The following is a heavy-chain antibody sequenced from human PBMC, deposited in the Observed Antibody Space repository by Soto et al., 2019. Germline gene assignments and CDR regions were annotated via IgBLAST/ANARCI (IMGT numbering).Heavy chain of an antibody. Sequence: PGKGLERIGYIYYSGRTNYNPSLKRRVPISVDTSKNQFALKLSSVTAADTAVYYCERHASLHGDSAYWGRGTPVPVSS. CDR2: IYYSGRT. V-gene: IGHV4-59*08. CDR3: ERHASLHGDSAY. D-gene: IGHD3-10*01. J-gene: IGHJ4*02.